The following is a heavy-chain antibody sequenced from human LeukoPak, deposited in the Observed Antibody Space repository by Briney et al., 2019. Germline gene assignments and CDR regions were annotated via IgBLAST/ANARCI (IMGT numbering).Heavy chain of an antibody. CDR2: IWYDGSNK. CDR1: GFTFSSYG. D-gene: IGHD3-9*01. V-gene: IGHV3-30*02. CDR3: AKPGVLRYFDWYFDY. Sequence: PGGSLRLSCAASGFTFSSYGMHWVRQAPGKGLEWVAVIWYDGSNKYYADSVKGRFTISRDNSKNTLYLQMNSLRAEDTAVYYCAKPGVLRYFDWYFDYWGQGTLVTVSS. J-gene: IGHJ4*02.